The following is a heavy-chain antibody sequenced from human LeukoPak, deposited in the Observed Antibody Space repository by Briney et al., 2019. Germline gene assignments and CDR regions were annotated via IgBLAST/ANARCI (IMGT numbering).Heavy chain of an antibody. J-gene: IGHJ4*02. CDR1: GVSISSGRYY. CDR3: ARETPPYDNPDY. V-gene: IGHV4-61*02. Sequence: PSETLSLTCTVSGVSISSGRYYWSWIRQPAGKGLEWIGRTHTTGSTNHNPSLKSRVTISMNTSENQFSLKLSSVTAADTAVYYCARETPPYDNPDYWGQGALVTVSS. CDR2: THTTGST. D-gene: IGHD3-22*01.